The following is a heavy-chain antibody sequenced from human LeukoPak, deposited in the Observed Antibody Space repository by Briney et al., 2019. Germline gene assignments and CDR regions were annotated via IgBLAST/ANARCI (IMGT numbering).Heavy chain of an antibody. V-gene: IGHV3-30*18. D-gene: IGHD3-22*01. Sequence: PGGSLRLSCAASGFTFTSYGIHWVRQAPGKGLEWVAVMSHDGTNKYFADSVKGRFAISRDSSKTTMYLQMNSLKTEDTAVYYCAKGQTDYFDPSAYWGQGTLVTVSS. CDR2: MSHDGTNK. CDR3: AKGQTDYFDPSAY. CDR1: GFTFTSYG. J-gene: IGHJ4*02.